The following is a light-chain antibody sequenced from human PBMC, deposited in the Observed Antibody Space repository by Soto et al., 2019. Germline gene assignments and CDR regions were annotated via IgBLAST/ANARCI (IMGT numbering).Light chain of an antibody. CDR3: QSYDSSLSGSYVV. J-gene: IGLJ2*01. V-gene: IGLV1-40*01. CDR1: SSNIGAGYD. CDR2: GNS. Sequence: QSVLTQPPSVSGAPGQRVTISCTGSSSNIGAGYDVHWSQQLPGTAPKLLIYGNSNRPSGVPDRFSGSKSGTSASLAITGLQAEDEADYYCQSYDSSLSGSYVVFGGGTKLTVL.